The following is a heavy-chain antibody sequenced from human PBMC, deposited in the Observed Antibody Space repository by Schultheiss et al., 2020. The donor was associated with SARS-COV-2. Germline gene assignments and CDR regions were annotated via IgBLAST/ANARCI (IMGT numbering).Heavy chain of an antibody. Sequence: GGSLRLSCVASGFTFRSYSMNWVRQAPGKGQEWVSSISSSSSYIYYADSVKGRFTISRDNSKNSLYLQMNSLRDEDTAVYYCARDLRFLEWPSYFYYGMDFRGQGTRVTV. D-gene: IGHD3-3*01. J-gene: IGHJ6*01. CDR2: ISSSSSYI. CDR3: ARDLRFLEWPSYFYYGMDF. CDR1: GFTFRSYS. V-gene: IGHV3-21*01.